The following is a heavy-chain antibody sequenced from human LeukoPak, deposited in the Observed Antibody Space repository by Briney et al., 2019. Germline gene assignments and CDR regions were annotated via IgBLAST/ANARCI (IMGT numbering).Heavy chain of an antibody. V-gene: IGHV1-69*13. CDR3: ASSTYYDFWSGLNWFDP. CDR2: IIPIFGTA. J-gene: IGHJ5*02. CDR1: GGTFSSYA. Sequence: GASVKVSCKASGGTFSSYAISWVRQAPGQGLEWMGGIIPIFGTANYAQKFQGRVTITADESTSTAYMELSSLRSEDTAVYYCASSTYYDFWSGLNWFDPWGQETLVTVSS. D-gene: IGHD3-3*01.